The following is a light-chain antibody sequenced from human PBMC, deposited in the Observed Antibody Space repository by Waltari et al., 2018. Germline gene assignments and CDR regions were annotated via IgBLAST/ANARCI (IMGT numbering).Light chain of an antibody. CDR1: NSDVGGYNY. CDR2: GVS. CDR3: SSYTGSNSFF. Sequence: QSALTQPPSASGSLGQSVAISCTGTNSDVGGYNYVSWYQQHPGKAPKLMTLGVSKRPTGGPERFSGSKSGNTASLPVSGLQAGDEADYYCSSYTGSNSFFFGTGTKVTVL. V-gene: IGLV2-8*01. J-gene: IGLJ1*01.